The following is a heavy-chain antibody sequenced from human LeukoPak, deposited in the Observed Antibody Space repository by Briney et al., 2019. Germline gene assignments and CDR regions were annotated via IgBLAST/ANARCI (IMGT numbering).Heavy chain of an antibody. Sequence: ASVKVSCKASGYTFTGYYMHWVRQAPGQGLEWMGWINPNSGGTNYAQKFQGRVTMTRDTSISTAYMELSRLRSDDTAVYYCARDRAVSGYSRKHIDYWGQGTLVTVSS. D-gene: IGHD6-13*01. CDR3: ARDRAVSGYSRKHIDY. CDR1: GYTFTGYY. J-gene: IGHJ4*02. V-gene: IGHV1-2*02. CDR2: INPNSGGT.